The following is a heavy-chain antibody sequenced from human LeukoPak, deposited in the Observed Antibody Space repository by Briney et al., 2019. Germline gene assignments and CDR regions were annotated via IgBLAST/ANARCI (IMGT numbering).Heavy chain of an antibody. J-gene: IGHJ5*02. CDR3: ARGRVSLLTLYSSSPSRPWFDP. Sequence: PGGSLRLSCVASGFTFNAYGIHWVRQAPGKGLEWIGEINHSGSTNYNPSLKSRVTISVDTSKNQISLKLSSVTAADTAVYYCARGRVSLLTLYSSSPSRPWFDPWGQGTLATVSS. V-gene: IGHV4-34*01. CDR2: INHSGST. CDR1: GFTFNAYG. D-gene: IGHD6-6*01.